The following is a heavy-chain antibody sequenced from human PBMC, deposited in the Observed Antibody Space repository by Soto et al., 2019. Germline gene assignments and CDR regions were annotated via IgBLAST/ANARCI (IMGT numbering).Heavy chain of an antibody. CDR1: GGTFSSYA. V-gene: IGHV1-69*01. D-gene: IGHD3-3*01. Sequence: QVQLVQSGAEVQKPGSSVKVSCKASGGTFSSYAISWVRQAPGQGLEWMGGIIPIFGTANYAQKFQGRVTITADESTSTAYMELSSLRSEDTAVYYCARVTDLWSGLPGDGMDVWGQGTTVTVSS. CDR2: IIPIFGTA. CDR3: ARVTDLWSGLPGDGMDV. J-gene: IGHJ6*02.